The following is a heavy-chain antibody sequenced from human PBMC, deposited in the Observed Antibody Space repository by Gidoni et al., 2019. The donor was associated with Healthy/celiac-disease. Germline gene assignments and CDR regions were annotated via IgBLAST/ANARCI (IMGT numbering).Heavy chain of an antibody. J-gene: IGHJ5*02. CDR2: INSDGGST. D-gene: IGHD2-2*02. CDR3: ARGRYCSSTSCYKGRGWFDP. Sequence: EVQLVESGGVLVQHGGSLRLSCAASGFTFSSYWMQWVRQAQGKGLVWVSRINSDGGSTSYADSVKGRFTISRDNAKNTLYLQMNSLRAEDTAVYFCARGRYCSSTSCYKGRGWFDPWGQGTLVTVSS. CDR1: GFTFSSYW. V-gene: IGHV3-74*01.